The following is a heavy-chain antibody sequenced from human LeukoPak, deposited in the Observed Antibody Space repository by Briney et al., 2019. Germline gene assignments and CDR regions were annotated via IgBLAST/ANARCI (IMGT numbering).Heavy chain of an antibody. V-gene: IGHV3-30*02. Sequence: GGSLRLSCAASGFTFSSYGMHWVRQAPGKGLEWVAFIRYDGSNKYYADSVKGRFTISRDSSKNTLYLQMNSLRAEDTAVYYCAKGHGFLEWSIQDWGQGTLVTVSS. CDR2: IRYDGSNK. D-gene: IGHD3-3*01. CDR3: AKGHGFLEWSIQD. CDR1: GFTFSSYG. J-gene: IGHJ4*02.